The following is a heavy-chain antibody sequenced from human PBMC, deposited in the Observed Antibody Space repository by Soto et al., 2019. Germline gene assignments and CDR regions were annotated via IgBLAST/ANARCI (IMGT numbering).Heavy chain of an antibody. Sequence: ASVKVSCKASGYTFTRSGISWVRQAPGQGPEWMGWISSYNGDTNYAQTFQGRVTMTTDTSTSTAYMELRSLRSDDTAVYYCARVGGDYGDSSLGMDVWGQGTTVTVSS. D-gene: IGHD4-17*01. V-gene: IGHV1-18*01. CDR2: ISSYNGDT. CDR3: ARVGGDYGDSSLGMDV. J-gene: IGHJ6*02. CDR1: GYTFTRSG.